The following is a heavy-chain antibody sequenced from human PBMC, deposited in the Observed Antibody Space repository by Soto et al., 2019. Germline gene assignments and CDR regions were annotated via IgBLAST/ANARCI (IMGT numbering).Heavy chain of an antibody. J-gene: IGHJ5*02. CDR3: ARDRRNCISTSCLAGFDP. V-gene: IGHV4-30-4*01. CDR1: GGSISSGDYY. D-gene: IGHD2-2*01. Sequence: TLSLTCTVSGGSISSGDYYWSWIRQPPGKGLEWIGYIYYSGSTYYNPSLKSRVTISVDTSKNQFSLKLSSVTAADTAVYYCARDRRNCISTSCLAGFDPCGQGTLVTVSS. CDR2: IYYSGST.